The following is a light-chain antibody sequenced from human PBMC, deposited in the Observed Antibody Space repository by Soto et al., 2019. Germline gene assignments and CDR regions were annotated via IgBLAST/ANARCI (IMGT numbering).Light chain of an antibody. J-gene: IGLJ1*01. Sequence: QPVLTQPPSVSGAPGQRVTISCTGSSSNIGAGYDVHWYQQLPGTAPKLLIYGNSNRPSGVPDRFSGSKSGTSASLAITGLQAEDEADYYCQSYDSGLSYVFGTGTKLTVL. CDR3: QSYDSGLSYV. V-gene: IGLV1-40*01. CDR1: SSNIGAGYD. CDR2: GNS.